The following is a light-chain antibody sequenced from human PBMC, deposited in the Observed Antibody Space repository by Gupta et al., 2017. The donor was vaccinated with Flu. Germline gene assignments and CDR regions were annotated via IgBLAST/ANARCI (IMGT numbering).Light chain of an antibody. CDR2: LGY. CDR1: QSLLYTNGYNY. CDR3: MQTLHTPLYT. Sequence: DVVMTQFPLSLAVTPGEPASISCRSSQSLLYTNGYNYLDWYLQKPGQSPQLLIYLGYNRASGVPDRFSASGSGTDFTLKISRVEAEDVGVYYCMQTLHTPLYTFGGGTKVEI. J-gene: IGKJ4*01. V-gene: IGKV2-28*01.